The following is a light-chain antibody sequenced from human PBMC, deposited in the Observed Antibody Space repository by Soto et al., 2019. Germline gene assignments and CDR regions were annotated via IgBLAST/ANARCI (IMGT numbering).Light chain of an antibody. CDR2: EVN. J-gene: IGLJ3*02. CDR1: SSDVGGYNY. CDR3: SSYAGSNHNWV. Sequence: QSALTQPPSASGSPGQSVTISCTGSSSDVGGYNYVSLYQQHPGKAPKLMIHEVNKRPSGVPDRFSGSKSGNTSSLTVSGLQAEDEADYYCSSYAGSNHNWVFGGGTKLTVL. V-gene: IGLV2-8*01.